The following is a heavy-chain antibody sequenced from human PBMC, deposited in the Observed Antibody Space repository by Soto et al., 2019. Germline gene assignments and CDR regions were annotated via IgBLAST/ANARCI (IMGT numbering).Heavy chain of an antibody. CDR1: GFTFSSNS. CDR2: FSSSRSTI. V-gene: IGHV3-48*02. J-gene: IGHJ5*02. CDR3: ARVIWSGHLTSDL. D-gene: IGHD3-3*01. Sequence: EVQVVESGGGLVQPGGSLRLSCAASGFTFSSNSMNWVRQAPGKGLEWISYFSSSRSTIYADSVKGRFTISRDNAKNSLYLQMTSLRDEDTAVYYCARVIWSGHLTSDLWGQGTLVTVSS.